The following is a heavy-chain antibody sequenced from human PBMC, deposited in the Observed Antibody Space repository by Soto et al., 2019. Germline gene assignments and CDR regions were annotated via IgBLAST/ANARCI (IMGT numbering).Heavy chain of an antibody. CDR3: ARDLLWFGEFEAWFDP. V-gene: IGHV4-31*11. D-gene: IGHD3-10*01. Sequence: ASETLSLTCAVSGGSISSGGYYWSWIRQHPGKGLEWIGYIYYSGSTYYNPSLKSRVTISVDTSKNQFSLKLSSVTAADTALYYCARDLLWFGEFEAWFDPWGQGTLVTVSS. CDR1: GGSISSGGYY. CDR2: IYYSGST. J-gene: IGHJ5*02.